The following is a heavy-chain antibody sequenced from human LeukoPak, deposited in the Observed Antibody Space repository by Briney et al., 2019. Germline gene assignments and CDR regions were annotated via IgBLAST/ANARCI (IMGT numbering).Heavy chain of an antibody. D-gene: IGHD3-22*01. J-gene: IGHJ4*02. V-gene: IGHV4-61*08. Sequence: SQTLSLTCTVSGVSISSGGYYWSWIRQPPGKGLEWIGYIYYSGSTNYNPSLKSRVTISVDTSKNQFSLKLSSVTAADTAVYYCARGSSGYYYQVDYWGQGTLVTVSS. CDR3: ARGSSGYYYQVDY. CDR1: GVSISSGGYY. CDR2: IYYSGST.